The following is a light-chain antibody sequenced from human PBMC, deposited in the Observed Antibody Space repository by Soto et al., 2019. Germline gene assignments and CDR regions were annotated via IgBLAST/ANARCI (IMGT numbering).Light chain of an antibody. J-gene: IGLJ2*01. CDR3: SSYAGPHVV. CDR1: SSDVGGYNY. V-gene: IGLV2-8*01. Sequence: QSALTQPPSASGSPGQSVTISCTGTSSDVGGYNYVSWYQQHPGKAPKLMIYEVSKRPSGVPDRFSGSKSGNTASLTVSGLQAEDEADYYCSSYAGPHVVFGGGTQLPVL. CDR2: EVS.